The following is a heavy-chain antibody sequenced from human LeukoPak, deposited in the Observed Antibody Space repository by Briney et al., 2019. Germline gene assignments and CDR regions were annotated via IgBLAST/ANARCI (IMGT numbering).Heavy chain of an antibody. CDR2: IWHDGSNK. Sequence: GSLRLSCAASGFTFSSYGMHWVRQAPGKGLEWVAVIWHDGSNKYYADSVKGRFTISRDNSKNTLYLQMNSLRAEDTAVYYCARDLYYYDSSGYYYGVGFDYWGQGTLVTVSS. CDR3: ARDLYYYDSSGYYYGVGFDY. J-gene: IGHJ4*02. V-gene: IGHV3-33*01. D-gene: IGHD3-22*01. CDR1: GFTFSSYG.